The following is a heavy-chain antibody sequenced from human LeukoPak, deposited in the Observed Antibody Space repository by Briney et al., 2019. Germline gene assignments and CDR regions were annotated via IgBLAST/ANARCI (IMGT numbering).Heavy chain of an antibody. CDR3: ARGGQWLVLRAFDI. V-gene: IGHV6-1*01. Sequence: SQTLSLTCAISGDSVSSNSSAWNWVRQSPSRGLEWLGRTYYRCKWYNDYAVSVKSRITINPDPSKNQFSLQLNSVTPEDTAVYYCARGGQWLVLRAFDISGEGAMVTASS. D-gene: IGHD6-19*01. CDR2: TYYRCKWYN. J-gene: IGHJ3*02. CDR1: GDSVSSNSSA.